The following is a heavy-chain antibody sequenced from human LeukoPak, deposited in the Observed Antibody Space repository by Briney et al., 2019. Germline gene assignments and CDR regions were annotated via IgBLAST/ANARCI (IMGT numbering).Heavy chain of an antibody. CDR1: GGTFSSYA. CDR3: ARDHYYYGSGSYYNPLGY. D-gene: IGHD3-10*01. CDR2: IIPIFGTA. Sequence: SVKVSCKASGGTFSSYAISWVRQAPGQGLEWMGGIIPIFGTANYAQKFQGRVTMTRDTSTSTVYMELSGLRSEDTAVYYCARDHYYYGSGSYYNPLGYWGQGTLVTVSS. J-gene: IGHJ4*02. V-gene: IGHV1-69*05.